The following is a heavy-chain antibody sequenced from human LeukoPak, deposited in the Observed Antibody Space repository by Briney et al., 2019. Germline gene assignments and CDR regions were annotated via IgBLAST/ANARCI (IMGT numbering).Heavy chain of an antibody. J-gene: IGHJ3*02. CDR2: INPDSGVT. CDR1: GYTFTDYY. V-gene: IGHV1-2*02. Sequence: ASVKVSCKASGYTFTDYYMHWVRQAPGQGLEWMGWINPDSGVTNYPQKFQGRVTMTRDTSSSTAYMELIRLRSDDTAVYDCARDGPFDIWGQGTMVTVSS. CDR3: ARDGPFDI.